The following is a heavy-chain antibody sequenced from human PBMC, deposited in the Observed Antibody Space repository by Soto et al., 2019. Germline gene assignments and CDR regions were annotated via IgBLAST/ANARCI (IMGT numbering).Heavy chain of an antibody. V-gene: IGHV3-66*01. J-gene: IGHJ6*02. D-gene: IGHD2-21*01. CDR3: ARGGHSHNSYYFGMDV. CDR1: GFTVSSNY. Sequence: EVQLVESGGGLVQPGGSLRLSCAASGFTVSSNYMSWVRQAPGKGLEWVSVIYSGGSTYYADSVKGRFTISRDNSKNTLYLQMNSLRAEDTAVYYCARGGHSHNSYYFGMDVWGQGTTVTVSS. CDR2: IYSGGST.